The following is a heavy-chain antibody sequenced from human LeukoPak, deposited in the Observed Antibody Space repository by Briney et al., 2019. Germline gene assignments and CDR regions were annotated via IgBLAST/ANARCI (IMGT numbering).Heavy chain of an antibody. CDR1: GFTFRNYW. D-gene: IGHD2-15*01. Sequence: GGSLRLSCAASGFTFRNYWMGWVRRAPGKGLEWVANTKPDGSAEYYADSVRGRFTTSRDNANNFLYLQMNRLRAEDTAVYYCARGGGLNTNFDYWGQGTLVTVSS. CDR3: ARGGGLNTNFDY. CDR2: TKPDGSAE. V-gene: IGHV3-7*01. J-gene: IGHJ4*02.